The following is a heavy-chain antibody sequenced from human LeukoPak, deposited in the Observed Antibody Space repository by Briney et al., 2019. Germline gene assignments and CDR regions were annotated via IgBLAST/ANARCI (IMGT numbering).Heavy chain of an antibody. J-gene: IGHJ4*02. V-gene: IGHV3-30*04. CDR2: ISYDGNTK. CDR3: AKDSHWILFDD. CDR1: GFTFSNYA. Sequence: GGSLRLSCAASGFTFSNYAMHWVRQAPGKGLEWVAVISYDGNTKYYTDSVKGRFTISGDSSKNTLYLQMNSLRPEDTAVYYCAKDSHWILFDDWGQGTLVTVSS. D-gene: IGHD2-2*03.